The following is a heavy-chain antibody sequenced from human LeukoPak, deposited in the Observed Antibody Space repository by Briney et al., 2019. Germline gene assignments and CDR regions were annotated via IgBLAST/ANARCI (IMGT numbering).Heavy chain of an antibody. D-gene: IGHD2-2*01. CDR3: AKDRHIVVVPAAPFDY. J-gene: IGHJ4*02. CDR2: ISGSGGTT. Sequence: GGSLRLSCAASGFTFSSYAMSWVRQAPGKGLEWVSAISGSGGTTYYADSVKGRFTISRDNSKNTLYLQMNSLRADGTAVYYCAKDRHIVVVPAAPFDYWGQGTLVTVSS. V-gene: IGHV3-23*01. CDR1: GFTFSSYA.